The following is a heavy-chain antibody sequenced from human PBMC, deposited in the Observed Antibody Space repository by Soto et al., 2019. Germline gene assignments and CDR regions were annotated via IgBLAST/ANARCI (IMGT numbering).Heavy chain of an antibody. J-gene: IGHJ4*02. CDR2: INRDGSST. CDR1: GFSFSDSW. V-gene: IGHV3-74*01. CDR3: ARGPRGLYHHDY. Sequence: GGSLRLSCAASGFSFSDSWMHWVRQAPGKGLVWVSRINRDGSSTNYADSVKGRFTISRDNAKNTLYLQMNSLRVDDTAVYYCARGPRGLYHHDYWGQGALVTVSS. D-gene: IGHD2-2*01.